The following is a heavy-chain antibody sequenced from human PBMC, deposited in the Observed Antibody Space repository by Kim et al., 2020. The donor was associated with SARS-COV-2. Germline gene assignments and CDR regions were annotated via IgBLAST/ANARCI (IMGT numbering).Heavy chain of an antibody. Sequence: GGSLRLSCAASGFTFSSYAMSWVRQAPGKGLEWVSAISGSGGSTYYADSVKGRFTISRDNSKNTLYLQMNSLRAADTAVYYCAKVRPSLYSYGPGEFRNWGQGTLVTVSS. J-gene: IGHJ4*02. CDR1: GFTFSSYA. CDR3: AKVRPSLYSYGPGEFRN. V-gene: IGHV3-23*01. D-gene: IGHD5-18*01. CDR2: ISGSGGST.